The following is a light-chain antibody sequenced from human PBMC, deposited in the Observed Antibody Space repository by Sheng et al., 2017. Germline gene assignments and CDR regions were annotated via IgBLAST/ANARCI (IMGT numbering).Light chain of an antibody. CDR2: AAS. CDR3: QQSDSAPWT. J-gene: IGKJ1*01. CDR1: QTISSY. Sequence: DIQMTQSPSSLSASVGERVTITCRASQTISSYLNWYQQKSGKAPKLLMYAASNLQSGVPSRFSGSGSGTDFTLTISSLQPEDFATYYCQQSDSAPWTFGQGTKVEFK. V-gene: IGKV1-39*01.